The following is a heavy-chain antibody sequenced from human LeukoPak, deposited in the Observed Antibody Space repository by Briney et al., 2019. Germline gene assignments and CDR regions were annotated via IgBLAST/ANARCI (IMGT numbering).Heavy chain of an antibody. CDR3: ARVGGSSSYYYYGMDV. D-gene: IGHD6-6*01. CDR2: IYTSGST. J-gene: IGHJ6*02. CDR1: GGSISSYY. V-gene: IGHV4-4*07. Sequence: VKPSETLSLTCTVSGGSISSYYWSWIRQPAGKGLEWIGRIYTSGSTNYNPSLKSRVTMSVDTSKNQFSLKLSSVTAADTAVYYCARVGGSSSYYYYGMDVWGQGTTVTVSS.